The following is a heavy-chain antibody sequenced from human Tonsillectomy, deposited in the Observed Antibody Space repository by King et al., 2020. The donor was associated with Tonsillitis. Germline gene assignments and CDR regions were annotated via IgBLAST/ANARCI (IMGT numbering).Heavy chain of an antibody. J-gene: IGHJ6*03. CDR1: GFTFSSYA. D-gene: IGHD1-14*01. CDR3: ANSFPPPIGEPKYNYYMDV. V-gene: IGHV3-23*04. CDR2: ISGSGGYT. Sequence: VQLVESGGGLVQPGGSLRLSCAASGFTFSSYAMRWVRQAPGKGLEWVAAISGSGGYTYYADSVKGRFTISRDNSKNTLYLQVNSLRADDTAVYYCANSFPPPIGEPKYNYYMDVWGTGTTITVSS.